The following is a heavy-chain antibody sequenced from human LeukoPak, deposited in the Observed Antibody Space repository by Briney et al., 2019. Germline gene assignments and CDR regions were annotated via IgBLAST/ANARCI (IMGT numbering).Heavy chain of an antibody. D-gene: IGHD4-17*01. CDR2: IVVGSGNT. CDR1: GFIFTSSA. CDR3: AAEQGLTVPSFDL. J-gene: IGHJ2*01. Sequence: SVKVSCKASGFIFTSSAVQWVRQARGQRLEWIGWIVVGSGNTNYAQKFQERVTITRDMSTSTAYMELSSLRSEDTAVYYCAAEQGLTVPSFDLWGRGTLVTVSS. V-gene: IGHV1-58*01.